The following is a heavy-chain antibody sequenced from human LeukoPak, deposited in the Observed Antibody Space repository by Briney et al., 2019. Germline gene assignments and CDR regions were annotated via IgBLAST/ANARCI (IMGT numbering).Heavy chain of an antibody. V-gene: IGHV3-23*01. J-gene: IGHJ4*02. CDR2: ISGSAGST. CDR1: GSTFSSYA. D-gene: IGHD6-13*01. Sequence: GGSLRLSCAASGSTFSSYAMTWVRQAPGKGLEYVSSISGSAGSTYYADSVKGRFIISRDNSKNTLYLQMNSLRGEDMGLYYCARGKGASIAGSDTYHLDNWGQGTLVTVSS. CDR3: ARGKGASIAGSDTYHLDN.